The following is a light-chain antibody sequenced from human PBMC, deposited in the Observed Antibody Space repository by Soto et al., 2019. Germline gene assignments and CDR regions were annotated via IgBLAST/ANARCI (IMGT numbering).Light chain of an antibody. J-gene: IGKJ5*01. V-gene: IGKV1-12*01. CDR2: AAS. CDR3: QHARSFPIT. Sequence: DIQMTQSPSSVSASVGDRVTITCRASQNIDKWIAWYQQKPGKAPKLLIYAASSLRGGVPSRFSGSGSGTDFTLTISSLQPEDFATYSCQHARSFPITFGQGKRL. CDR1: QNIDKW.